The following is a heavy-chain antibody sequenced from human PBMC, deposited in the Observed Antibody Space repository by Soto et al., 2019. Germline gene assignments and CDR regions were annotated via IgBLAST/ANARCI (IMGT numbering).Heavy chain of an antibody. Sequence: QVQLVQSGAEEKKPGASVKVSCKASGYTFTSYAMHWVRQAPGERLEFMGWINAGNGNTKYSAKYQGRVTINRDTSASTAYMEQSSLRPEDTAVYYNARDWGLTPALGFDYWGQGTLVTFSS. J-gene: IGHJ4*02. D-gene: IGHD4-17*01. CDR2: INAGNGNT. CDR3: ARDWGLTPALGFDY. CDR1: GYTFTSYA. V-gene: IGHV1-3*05.